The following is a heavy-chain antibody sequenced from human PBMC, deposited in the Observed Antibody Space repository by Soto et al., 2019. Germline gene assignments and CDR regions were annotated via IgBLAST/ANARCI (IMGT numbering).Heavy chain of an antibody. Sequence: QLRLQESGPGLVKPSETLSLTCTFSGGSITSYSYYWGWIRQPPGKGLEWIGSMYFSGSTYYNPSLKSRVTLSVDTSKNYCSLTLSSVTAADTAIYFCARHLRYDSTGYYFDLWGQGTLVTVSS. CDR2: MYFSGST. CDR3: ARHLRYDSTGYYFDL. J-gene: IGHJ4*02. D-gene: IGHD3-22*01. V-gene: IGHV4-39*01. CDR1: GGSITSYSYY.